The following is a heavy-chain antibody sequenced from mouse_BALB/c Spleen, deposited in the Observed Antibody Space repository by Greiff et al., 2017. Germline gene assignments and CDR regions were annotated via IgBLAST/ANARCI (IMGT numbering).Heavy chain of an antibody. Sequence: VQLVESAAELARPGASVKMSCKASGYTFTSYTMHWVKQRPGQGLEWIGYINPSSGYTEYNQKFKDKTTLTADKSSSTAYMQLSSLTSEDSAVYYCARGLLRSPMDYWGQGTSVTVSS. CDR3: ARGLLRSPMDY. D-gene: IGHD1-1*01. J-gene: IGHJ4*01. CDR1: GYTFTSYT. CDR2: INPSSGYT. V-gene: IGHV1-4*02.